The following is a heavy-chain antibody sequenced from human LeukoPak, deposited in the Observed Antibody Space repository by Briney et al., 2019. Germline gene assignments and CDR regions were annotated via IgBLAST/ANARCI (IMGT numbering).Heavy chain of an antibody. V-gene: IGHV3-20*04. CDR2: INRNGGST. D-gene: IGHD3-22*01. CDR3: ARDAIDSSGFDFDY. J-gene: IGHJ4*02. CDR1: GFSFDDYG. Sequence: GGSLRLSCAASGFSFDDYGMNWVRQAPGKGLEWVSGINRNGGSTGYADSVKGRFTISRDNAKNSLYLQMNSLRAEDTAVYYCARDAIDSSGFDFDYWGQGTLVTVSS.